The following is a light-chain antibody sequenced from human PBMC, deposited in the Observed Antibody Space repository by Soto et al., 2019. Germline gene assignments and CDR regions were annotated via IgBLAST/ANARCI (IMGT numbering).Light chain of an antibody. J-gene: IGKJ1*01. V-gene: IGKV2D-29*02. CDR1: QSLLHITGETF. CDR2: EVS. Sequence: DVVMTQTPLSLSVAPGQPASISCKSSQSLLHITGETFLFWYLQKPGQSPQLLIYEVSTRVSGVPDRFSDSGSGTDFTLEISRVETDDVGIYYCMQSTQLPPTFGQGTKGDIK. CDR3: MQSTQLPPT.